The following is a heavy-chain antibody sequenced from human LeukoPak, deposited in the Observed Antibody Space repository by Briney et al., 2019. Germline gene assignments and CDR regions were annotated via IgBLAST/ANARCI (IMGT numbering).Heavy chain of an antibody. D-gene: IGHD1-26*01. CDR2: IYYSGSA. CDR3: ASTLGQDSGSYWLDY. CDR1: GGSISSGGYY. Sequence: SETLSLTCTVSGGSISSGGYYWSWIRQHPGKGLEWIGYIYYSGSAYYNPSLKSRVTISVDTSKNQFSLKLSSVTAADTAVYYCASTLGQDSGSYWLDYWGQGTLVTVSS. J-gene: IGHJ4*02. V-gene: IGHV4-31*03.